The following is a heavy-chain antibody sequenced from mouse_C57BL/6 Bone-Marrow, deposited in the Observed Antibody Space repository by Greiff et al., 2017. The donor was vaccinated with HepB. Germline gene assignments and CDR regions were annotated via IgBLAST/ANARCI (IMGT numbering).Heavy chain of an antibody. CDR3: SEDSAVYYCCTITVVVDWYFDV. Sequence: QVQLKQSGPELARPWASVTISCQAFYTFSRRVHFAIRDTNYWMQWVKQRPGQGLEWIGAMYPGNGDTSYNQKFKSKATLTAYKSSSTAYMQLSSLVSEDSAVYYCCTITVVVDWYFDVWGTGTTVTVSS. CDR1: YTFSRRVH. J-gene: IGHJ1*03. V-gene: IGHV1-87*01. D-gene: IGHD1-1*01. CDR2: GQGLEWIG.